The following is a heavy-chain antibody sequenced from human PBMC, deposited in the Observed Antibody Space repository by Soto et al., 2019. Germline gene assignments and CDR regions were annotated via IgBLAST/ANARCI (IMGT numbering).Heavy chain of an antibody. Sequence: SETLSLTCNVSGGSISSYYWSWIRQPPGKGLEWIGYIYYSVSTNYNPSLKSRVTISVDTSKNQFSLKLSSVTAADTAVYYCARVSNGDYDYYFDYWGQGTLVTVSS. V-gene: IGHV4-59*01. CDR1: GGSISSYY. J-gene: IGHJ4*02. D-gene: IGHD4-17*01. CDR2: IYYSVST. CDR3: ARVSNGDYDYYFDY.